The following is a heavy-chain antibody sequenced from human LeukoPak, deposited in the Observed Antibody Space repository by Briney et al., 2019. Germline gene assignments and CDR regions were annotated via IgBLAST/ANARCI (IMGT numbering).Heavy chain of an antibody. V-gene: IGHV3-30-3*01. CDR2: ISYDGSNK. CDR1: GFTFSSYA. J-gene: IGHJ4*02. Sequence: GGSLRLSCAASGFTFSSYAMHWVRQAPGKGLEWVAVISYDGSNKYYADSVKGRFTISRDNSKNTLYLQMNSLRAEDTAVYYCARDEIYYGDYTGRVLDYWGQGTLVTVSS. CDR3: ARDEIYYGDYTGRVLDY. D-gene: IGHD4-17*01.